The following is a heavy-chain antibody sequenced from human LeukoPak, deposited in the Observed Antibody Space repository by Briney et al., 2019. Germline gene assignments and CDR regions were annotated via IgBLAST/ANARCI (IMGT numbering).Heavy chain of an antibody. CDR1: GYTFTSYG. CDR2: ISAYNGNT. CDR3: ASTSSSWYGDNWFDP. J-gene: IGHJ5*02. D-gene: IGHD6-13*01. V-gene: IGHV1-18*01. Sequence: ASVKVSCKASGYTFTSYGISGVRQAPGQGLEWMGWISAYNGNTNYAQKLQGRVTMTTDTSTSTAYMELRSLRSDDTAVYYCASTSSSWYGDNWFDPWGQGTLVTVSS.